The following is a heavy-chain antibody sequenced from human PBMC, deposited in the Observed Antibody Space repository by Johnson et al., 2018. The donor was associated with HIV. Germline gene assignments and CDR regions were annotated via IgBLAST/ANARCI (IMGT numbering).Heavy chain of an antibody. Sequence: QVQLVESGGGVVQPGRSLRLSCAASGFTFSSYAMHWVRQAPGKGLEWVAVIWYDGSNKYYADSVKGRFTISRDNTKNSLYLQMNSLRAEDTALYYCARGFVRITMILVADAFDIWAKGQWSPSLQ. CDR2: IWYDGSNK. CDR1: GFTFSSYA. J-gene: IGHJ3*02. V-gene: IGHV3-33*08. CDR3: ARGFVRITMILVADAFDI. D-gene: IGHD3-22*01.